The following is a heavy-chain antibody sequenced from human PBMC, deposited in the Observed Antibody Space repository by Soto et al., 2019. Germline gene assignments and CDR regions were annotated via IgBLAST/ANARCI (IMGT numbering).Heavy chain of an antibody. Sequence: GGSLRLSCAASGFTFSSYSMNWVRQAPGKGLEWVSSISSSSYIYYADSVKGRFTISRDNAKNSLYLQMNSLRAEDTAVYYCARNDIAVAGLDYWGQGTLVTVSS. D-gene: IGHD6-19*01. CDR1: GFTFSSYS. CDR2: ISSSSYI. J-gene: IGHJ4*02. V-gene: IGHV3-21*01. CDR3: ARNDIAVAGLDY.